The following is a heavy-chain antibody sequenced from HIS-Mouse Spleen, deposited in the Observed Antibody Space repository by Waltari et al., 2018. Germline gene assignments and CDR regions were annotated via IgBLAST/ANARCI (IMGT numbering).Heavy chain of an antibody. CDR1: GSPFSSYG. Sequence: QVQLVESGGGGVQPGRSLGLSCAASGSPFSSYGMHWVRQAPGKGLEWVAVISYDGSNKYYADSVKGRFTISRDNSKNTLYLQMNSLRAEDTAVYYCAKDRGSQFDYWGQGTLVTVSS. CDR2: ISYDGSNK. V-gene: IGHV3-30*18. CDR3: AKDRGSQFDY. J-gene: IGHJ4*02. D-gene: IGHD1-26*01.